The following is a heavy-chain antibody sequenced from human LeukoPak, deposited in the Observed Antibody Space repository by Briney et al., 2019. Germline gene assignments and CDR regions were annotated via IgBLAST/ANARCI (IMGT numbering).Heavy chain of an antibody. D-gene: IGHD6-19*01. CDR3: ASYGNYIAVAGNWFDP. J-gene: IGHJ5*02. V-gene: IGHV1-2*02. Sequence: ASVKVSCKASGYTFTGYYMHWVRQAPGQGLEWMGWINPNSGGTNYAQKFQGRVTMTRDTSISTAYMELSRLRSDDTAVYYCASYGNYIAVAGNWFDPWGQGTLVTVSS. CDR2: INPNSGGT. CDR1: GYTFTGYY.